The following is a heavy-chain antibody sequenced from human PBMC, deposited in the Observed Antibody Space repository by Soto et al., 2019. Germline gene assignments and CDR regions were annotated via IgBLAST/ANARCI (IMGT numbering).Heavy chain of an antibody. J-gene: IGHJ4*02. CDR2: ISYDGSNK. V-gene: IGHV3-30*18. Sequence: GGSLRLSCAASGFTFSSYGMHWVRQAPGKGLEWVAVISYDGSNKYYADSVKGRFTISRDNSKNTLYLQMNSLRAEDTAVYYCAKAWSIAAFDYWGQGTLVTVSS. CDR1: GFTFSSYG. D-gene: IGHD2-15*01. CDR3: AKAWSIAAFDY.